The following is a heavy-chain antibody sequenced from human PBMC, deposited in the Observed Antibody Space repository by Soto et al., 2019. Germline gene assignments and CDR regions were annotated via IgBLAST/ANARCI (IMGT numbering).Heavy chain of an antibody. CDR1: GLTVRSNY. D-gene: IGHD3-10*01. CDR3: ARAYGPGSYFCDH. Sequence: EVHLVESGGGLIQPGGSLRLSCEVSGLTVRSNYMNWVRQAPGKGLEWVSVIYSDGRTSYADSVKGRFTISRDTSKNTLYLEMNNLGAEDMAVYYCARAYGPGSYFCDHWGQGTLVTVSS. J-gene: IGHJ5*02. V-gene: IGHV3-53*01. CDR2: IYSDGRT.